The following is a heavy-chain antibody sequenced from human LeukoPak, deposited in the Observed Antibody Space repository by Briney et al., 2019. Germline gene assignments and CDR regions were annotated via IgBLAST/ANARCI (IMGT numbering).Heavy chain of an antibody. CDR1: GFTVSSNY. J-gene: IGHJ4*02. D-gene: IGHD1-26*01. CDR2: IHSGGST. V-gene: IGHV3-53*05. CDR3: ASHGMGFSAVDY. Sequence: GGSLRLSCAASGFTVSSNYMTWVRQAPGKGLEWDSVIHSGGSTYYADSVKGRFTISRDNSKNTLYLQMNSLRAEDTAVYYCASHGMGFSAVDYWGQGTLVTVPS.